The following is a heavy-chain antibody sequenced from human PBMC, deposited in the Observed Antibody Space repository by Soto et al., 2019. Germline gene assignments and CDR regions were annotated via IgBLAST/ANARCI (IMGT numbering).Heavy chain of an antibody. J-gene: IGHJ4*02. CDR3: ASSYGSGYRAFDY. D-gene: IGHD3-10*01. CDR1: GDTFNFYS. CDR2: VNPIVSMS. V-gene: IGHV1-69*02. Sequence: QVQLVQSGAEVKRPGSSVKVSCKASGDTFNFYSINWVRQAPGLGLEWMGRVNPIVSMSNYAQKFQGRVTRPADTSTSTAYMELSSLRSEDTAIYYCASSYGSGYRAFDYWGQGALVTVSS.